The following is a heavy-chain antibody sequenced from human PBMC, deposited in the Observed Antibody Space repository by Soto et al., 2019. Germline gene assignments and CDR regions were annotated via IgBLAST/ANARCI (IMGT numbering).Heavy chain of an antibody. Sequence: QVQLVQSGAEVKKPGASVKVSCKASGYTFTSYDINWMRQATGQGREWMGWMNPNSGNTGYAQKFQGSVTMTRTTSISTAYMELSSMRSEDTAVYYCSRERSGHTDYWGQGTLVTVSS. CDR2: MNPNSGNT. CDR1: GYTFTSYD. J-gene: IGHJ4*02. CDR3: SRERSGHTDY. D-gene: IGHD3-3*01. V-gene: IGHV1-8*01.